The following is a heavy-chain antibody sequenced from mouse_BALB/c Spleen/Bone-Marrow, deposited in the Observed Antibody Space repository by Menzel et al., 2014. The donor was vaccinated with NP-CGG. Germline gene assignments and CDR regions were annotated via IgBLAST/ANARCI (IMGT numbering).Heavy chain of an antibody. D-gene: IGHD2-1*01. J-gene: IGHJ1*01. V-gene: IGHV2-9*02. CDR2: IWAGGST. CDR3: GRERRDYCKTWSVDI. CDR1: GFSLTSYG. Sequence: QVQLQQSGPGLVAPSQSLSITCTVSGFSLTSYGVHWVRQPPGKGLEWLGIIWAGGSTNYKSALMSRLSISKDNSKSQVFLKMNSRQTENTAMYYCGRERRDYCKTWSVDIWGGGTAGPASS.